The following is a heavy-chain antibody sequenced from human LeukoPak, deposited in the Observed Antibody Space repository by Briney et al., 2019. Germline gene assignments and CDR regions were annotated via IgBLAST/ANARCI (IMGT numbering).Heavy chain of an antibody. Sequence: GSLRLSCAASGFTFSSYAMSWVRQPPGKGLEWIGEINHSGSTNYNPSLKSRVTISVDTSKNQFSLKLSSVTAADTAVYYCARGDCSSTSCYNRAHWFDPWGQGTLVTVSS. V-gene: IGHV4-34*01. CDR2: INHSGST. CDR1: GFTFSSYA. D-gene: IGHD2-2*02. J-gene: IGHJ5*02. CDR3: ARGDCSSTSCYNRAHWFDP.